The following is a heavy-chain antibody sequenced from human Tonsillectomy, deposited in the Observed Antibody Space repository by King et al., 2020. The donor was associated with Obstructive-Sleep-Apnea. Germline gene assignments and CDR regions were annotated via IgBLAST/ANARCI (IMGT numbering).Heavy chain of an antibody. CDR2: ISGSGGST. V-gene: IGHV3-23*04. CDR3: AKSQWEELDAFDI. J-gene: IGHJ3*02. Sequence: QLVQSGGGLVQPGGSLRLSCAASGFTFSSYGMSWVRQAPGKGLEWVSAISGSGGSTYYADSGKGRFTMSRDNSKNTLYLQMNSLRAEDTAVYYCAKSQWEELDAFDIWGQGTMVTVSS. CDR1: GFTFSSYG. D-gene: IGHD1-26*01.